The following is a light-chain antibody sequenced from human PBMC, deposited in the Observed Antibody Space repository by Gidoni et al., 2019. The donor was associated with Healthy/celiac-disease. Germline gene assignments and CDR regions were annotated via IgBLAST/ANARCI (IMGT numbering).Light chain of an antibody. J-gene: IGKJ4*01. CDR3: QQYDNLPLT. CDR1: QDISNY. CDR2: DAS. V-gene: IGKV1-33*01. Sequence: DSQMTQSPSSLSASVGDRVTITCQASQDISNYLNWYQQKTGKAPKLLIYDASNLETGVPSRFSGSGSGTDFTFTISSLQPEDIATYYCQQYDNLPLTFGGGTKVEIK.